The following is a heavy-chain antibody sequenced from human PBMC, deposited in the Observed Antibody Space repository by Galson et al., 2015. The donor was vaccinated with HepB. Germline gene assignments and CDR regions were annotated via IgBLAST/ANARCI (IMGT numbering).Heavy chain of an antibody. CDR3: ARDYPDIVVVPAATGLPVYNWFDP. J-gene: IGHJ5*02. CDR2: IIPIFGTA. Sequence: SVKVSCKASGGTFSSYAISWVRQAPGQGLEWMGGIIPIFGTANYAQKFQGRVTITADESTSTACMELSSLRSEDTAVYYCARDYPDIVVVPAATGLPVYNWFDPWGQGTLVTVSS. CDR1: GGTFSSYA. V-gene: IGHV1-69*13. D-gene: IGHD2-2*01.